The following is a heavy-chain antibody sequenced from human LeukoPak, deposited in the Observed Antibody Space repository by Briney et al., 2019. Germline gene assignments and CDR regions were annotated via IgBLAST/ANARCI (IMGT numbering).Heavy chain of an antibody. CDR3: ARDGGIRVAADDY. CDR2: ISAYNGNT. CDR1: GYTFTNYG. Sequence: GASVKVSCKASGYTFTNYGFSWVRQAPGHGLEWMGWISAYNGNTNYAQKLQGRVTMTTGTFTSTAYMALRRLRFDDTAVYYCARDGGIRVAADDYWGQGTLVTVSS. D-gene: IGHD6-19*01. V-gene: IGHV1-18*01. J-gene: IGHJ4*02.